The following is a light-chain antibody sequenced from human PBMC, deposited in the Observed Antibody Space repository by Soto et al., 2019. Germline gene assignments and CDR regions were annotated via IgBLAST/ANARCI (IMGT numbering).Light chain of an antibody. Sequence: DIQMTQSPSSLSASVGDRVTITCRASQGISNYLAWYQQKPGKVPKLLIYAASTLQSGVPSRFSGSGSGTDFTLTISSLHPEDVATYYCQKYNSAPRTFGQGTKVEIE. V-gene: IGKV1-27*01. CDR2: AAS. J-gene: IGKJ1*01. CDR1: QGISNY. CDR3: QKYNSAPRT.